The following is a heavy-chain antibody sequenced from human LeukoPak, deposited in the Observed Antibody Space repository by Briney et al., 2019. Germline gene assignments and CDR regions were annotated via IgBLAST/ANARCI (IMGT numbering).Heavy chain of an antibody. CDR2: LYYSGST. J-gene: IGHJ4*02. CDR3: ASRGVAADY. CDR1: GGSISSSSYY. Sequence: SETLSLTCTVSGGSISSSSYYWGWSRQPPGRGLEWFGSLYYSGSTYYNPSLKSRVTLSASPSTHPFSRKLSSVTAADTAVYYWASRGVAADYWGQGTLVTVSS. V-gene: IGHV4-39*01. D-gene: IGHD6-25*01.